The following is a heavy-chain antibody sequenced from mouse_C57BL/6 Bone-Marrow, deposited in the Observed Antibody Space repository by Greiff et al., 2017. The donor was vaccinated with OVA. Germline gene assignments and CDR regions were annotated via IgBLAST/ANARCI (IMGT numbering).Heavy chain of an antibody. CDR2: IYPRDGST. J-gene: IGHJ2*01. CDR1: GYTFTSYD. D-gene: IGHD4-1*02. CDR3: ASPTGT. V-gene: IGHV1-85*01. Sequence: QVQLQQSGPELVKPGASVKLSCKASGYTFTSYDINWVKQRPGQGLEWLGWIYPRDGSTKYNEKFKGKATLTVDTSSSTAYMELHSLTSEDSAVYFCASPTGTWGQGTTLTVSS.